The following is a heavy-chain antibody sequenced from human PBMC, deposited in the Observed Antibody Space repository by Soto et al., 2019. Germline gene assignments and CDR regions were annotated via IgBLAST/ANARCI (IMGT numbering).Heavy chain of an antibody. CDR2: ISPIFGTA. CDR3: ATMWPIAAAVDY. J-gene: IGHJ4*02. D-gene: IGHD6-13*01. Sequence: ASVKVSCKASGGTFSSYAISWVRQAPGQGIEWMGGISPIFGTANYAQKFQGRVTITADESTSTAYMELSSLRSEDTAVYYCATMWPIAAAVDYWGQGTLVTVSS. CDR1: GGTFSSYA. V-gene: IGHV1-69*13.